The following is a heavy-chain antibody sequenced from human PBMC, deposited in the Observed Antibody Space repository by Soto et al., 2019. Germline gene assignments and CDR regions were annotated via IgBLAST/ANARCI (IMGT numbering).Heavy chain of an antibody. J-gene: IGHJ4*01. CDR2: IGTDGNT. V-gene: IGHV3-23*01. Sequence: GGSLRLSCAASGFTFNSYAMNWVRQAPGMGLAWVSAIGTDGNTYYANSVKGRFTISRDNFRTTLYLQMNSLRVEDTALYYCVRKYPGTRPFDYWGQGTLVTVSS. CDR3: VRKYPGTRPFDY. CDR1: GFTFNSYA. D-gene: IGHD2-2*01.